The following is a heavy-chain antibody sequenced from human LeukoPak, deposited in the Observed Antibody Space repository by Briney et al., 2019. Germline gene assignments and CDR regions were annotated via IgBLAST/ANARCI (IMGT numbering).Heavy chain of an antibody. D-gene: IGHD3-10*01. CDR2: ISWNSDTT. V-gene: IGHV3-9*01. CDR1: GFTFDDYA. J-gene: IGHJ5*02. CDR3: AMDQHASGPNWFAP. Sequence: PGRSLRLSCAASGFTFDDYAMNWVRRAPGKGLEWVSGISWNSDTTGYAGSVKGRFTISRDNAKNSLYLQMNSLRPEDTALYYCAMDQHASGPNWFAPWGQGTLVTVSS.